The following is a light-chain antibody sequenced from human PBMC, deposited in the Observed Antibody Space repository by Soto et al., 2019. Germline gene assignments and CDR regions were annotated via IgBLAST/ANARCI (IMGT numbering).Light chain of an antibody. Sequence: EIPLTHSSATLTRSTGQRPNLSGSASQSVSSYLAWYQQKHGQAPRLPIYDEYNRATGIPDRFSGSGSGTDFTITISSIENEDFEVYYCQKRSNWQLTCGGG. J-gene: IGKJ4*01. V-gene: IGKV3-11*01. CDR1: QSVSSY. CDR3: QKRSNWQLT. CDR2: DEY.